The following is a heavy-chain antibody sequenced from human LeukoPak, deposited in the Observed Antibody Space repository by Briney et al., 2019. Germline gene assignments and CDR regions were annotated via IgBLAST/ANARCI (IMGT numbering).Heavy chain of an antibody. CDR1: GFTFSSYG. V-gene: IGHV4-59*10. J-gene: IGHJ3*02. CDR2: IYTSGST. Sequence: GTLRLSCAASGFTFSSYGMSWVRQAPGQGLEWIGRIYTSGSTNYNPSLKSRVTISVDTSKNQFSLKLSSVTAAADTAVYYCARSYSCKRIGAFDIWGQGTMVTVSS. D-gene: IGHD2-15*01. CDR3: ARSYSCKRIGAFDI.